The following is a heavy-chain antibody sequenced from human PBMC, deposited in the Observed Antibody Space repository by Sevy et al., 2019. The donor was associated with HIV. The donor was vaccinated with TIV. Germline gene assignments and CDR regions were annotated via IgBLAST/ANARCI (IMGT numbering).Heavy chain of an antibody. Sequence: GGSLRLSCAASGFTFSSYSMNWVRQAPGKGLEWVSSISSSSSYIYYANSVKGRFTISRDNAKNSLYLQMNSRRAEDTAVYYCARDHEPGGDAFDIWGQGTMITVSS. CDR1: GFTFSSYS. J-gene: IGHJ3*02. CDR2: ISSSSSYI. CDR3: ARDHEPGGDAFDI. D-gene: IGHD3-10*01. V-gene: IGHV3-21*01.